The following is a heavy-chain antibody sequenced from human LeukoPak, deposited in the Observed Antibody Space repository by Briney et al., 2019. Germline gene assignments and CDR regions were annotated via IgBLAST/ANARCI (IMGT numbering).Heavy chain of an antibody. J-gene: IGHJ4*02. CDR1: GGSISSHY. CDR2: IYYSGST. D-gene: IGHD5-24*01. Sequence: SETLSLTCTVSGGSISSHYWSWIRQPPGKGLEWIGYIYYSGSTNYNPSLKSRATISVDTSKNQFSLKLSSVTAADTAVYYCARGNVEMATIHFDYWGQGTLVTVSS. CDR3: ARGNVEMATIHFDY. V-gene: IGHV4-59*11.